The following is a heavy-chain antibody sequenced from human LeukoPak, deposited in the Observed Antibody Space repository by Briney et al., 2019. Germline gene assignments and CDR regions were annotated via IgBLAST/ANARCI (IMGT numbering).Heavy chain of an antibody. J-gene: IGHJ4*02. V-gene: IGHV3-9*01. CDR2: ITWSNGEI. CDR3: AKSLRNGSGWASDY. D-gene: IGHD6-19*01. Sequence: PGGSLRRSCAASGLTCDVYAVHWVRQAPGKGLEWVSGITWSNGEIAYADSVKGRFTISRDNAKMYLQMNSLGTEDTAVYYCAKSLRNGSGWASDYWGQGTLVTVSS. CDR1: GLTCDVYA.